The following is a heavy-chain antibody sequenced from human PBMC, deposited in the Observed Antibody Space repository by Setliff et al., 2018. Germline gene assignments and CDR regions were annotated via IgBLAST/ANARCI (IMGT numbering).Heavy chain of an antibody. CDR3: ASGVPREYYDSSGSSMLDY. CDR1: GFTFSNYD. V-gene: IGHV3-48*03. CDR2: IKSSGSSI. D-gene: IGHD3-22*01. J-gene: IGHJ4*02. Sequence: SGGSLRLSCAASGFTFSNYDMNWVRQAPGKGLEWVSYIKSSGSSIYYADSVKGRFTISRDNAKNSLFLQMDSLRAEDTAVYYCASGVPREYYDSSGSSMLDYWGQGTLVTVSS.